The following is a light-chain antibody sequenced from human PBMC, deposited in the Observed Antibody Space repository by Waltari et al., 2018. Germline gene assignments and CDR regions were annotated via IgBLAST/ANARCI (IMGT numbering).Light chain of an antibody. V-gene: IGLV2-11*01. CDR1: SSDVGGYNY. J-gene: IGLJ3*02. Sequence: QSALTQPRPVSGSPGQSVTISCTGTSSDVGGYNYVSWYQHHPGKAPKHIIYDVTKLPSGVPVRVSGSQSGNTSSMTISGLQADDEGDSWCWSDSGSATSLFGGGTKLPVL. CDR2: DVT. CDR3: WSDSGSATSL.